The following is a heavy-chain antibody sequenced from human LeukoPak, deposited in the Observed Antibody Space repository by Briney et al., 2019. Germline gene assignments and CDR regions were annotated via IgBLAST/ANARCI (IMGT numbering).Heavy chain of an antibody. J-gene: IGHJ6*02. Sequence: PGRSLSLSCAASGLTFSSYSMRWVRQAPARGLEWVSAISDSGGSTYYADSVKGRFTISRDNSKNTLYLQMNSLRAEDTAVYYCAKDLGYSSSEDHPYYYYGMDVWGQGTTVTVSS. V-gene: IGHV3-23*01. CDR2: ISDSGGST. D-gene: IGHD6-13*01. CDR1: GLTFSSYS. CDR3: AKDLGYSSSEDHPYYYYGMDV.